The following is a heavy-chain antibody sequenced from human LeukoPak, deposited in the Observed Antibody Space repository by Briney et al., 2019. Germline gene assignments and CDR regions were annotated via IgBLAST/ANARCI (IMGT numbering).Heavy chain of an antibody. CDR1: GFSSSTYC. J-gene: IGHJ4*02. V-gene: IGHV3-74*01. Sequence: PGGSLRLSCAASGFSSSTYCMHWVRQAPGKGPMWVSRICPDGTVTNYADPVKARFSISRDNARNTVYPQMNSLRAEDTAVYYCVRDFRSADYWGQGTLVTVSS. CDR3: VRDFRSADY. CDR2: ICPDGTVT.